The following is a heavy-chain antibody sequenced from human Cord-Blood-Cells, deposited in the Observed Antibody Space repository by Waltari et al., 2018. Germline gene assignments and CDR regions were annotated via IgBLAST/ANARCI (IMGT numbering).Heavy chain of an antibody. CDR1: GYSISSGYY. J-gene: IGHJ4*02. V-gene: IGHV4-38-2*01. D-gene: IGHD1-26*01. Sequence: QVQLQELGPGLVKPSETLSLTCAVSGYSISSGYYWGWIRQPPGKGLEWIGSIYHSGSTYYNPSRKSRVTISVDTSKNQFSLKLSSVTAADTAVYYCARVGGSYFDYWGQGALVTVSS. CDR2: IYHSGST. CDR3: ARVGGSYFDY.